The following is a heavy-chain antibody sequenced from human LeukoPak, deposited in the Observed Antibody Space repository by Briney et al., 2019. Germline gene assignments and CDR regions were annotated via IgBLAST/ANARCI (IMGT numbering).Heavy chain of an antibody. Sequence: GGSLRLSCAASGFSFSSYSMHWVRQAPGKVLEYVSAITGSGDTTYYANSVKGRFTISRDNSQNTLYLQMGSLTTEDMAVYYCARSSRSSGANWFDPWGQGTLVTVSS. CDR2: ITGSGDTT. V-gene: IGHV3-64*01. CDR1: GFSFSSYS. CDR3: ARSSRSSGANWFDP. D-gene: IGHD6-6*01. J-gene: IGHJ5*02.